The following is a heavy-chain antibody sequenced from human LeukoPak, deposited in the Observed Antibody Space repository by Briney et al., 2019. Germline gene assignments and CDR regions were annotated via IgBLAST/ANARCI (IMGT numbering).Heavy chain of an antibody. CDR1: GFTVSSNY. V-gene: IGHV3-53*01. J-gene: IGHJ4*02. D-gene: IGHD3-22*01. CDR2: IYSGGST. Sequence: QAGGSLRLSCAASGFTVSSNYMSWVRQAPGKGLEWVSVIYSGGSTYYADSVRGRFTISRDNSKNTLYLQMNSLGAEDTAVYYCARVSCYDSSGYYFLSHVDYWGQGTLVTVSS. CDR3: ARVSCYDSSGYYFLSHVDY.